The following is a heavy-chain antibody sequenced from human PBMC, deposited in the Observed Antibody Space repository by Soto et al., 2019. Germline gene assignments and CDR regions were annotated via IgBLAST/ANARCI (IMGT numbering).Heavy chain of an antibody. J-gene: IGHJ4*02. CDR1: GGTFSSYG. CDR2: ISAYNGNT. V-gene: IGHV1-18*01. Sequence: GASVKFSCKASGGTFSSYGISWVRQAPGQGLEWMGWISAYNGNTNYAQKLQGRVTMTTDTSTSTAYMELRSLRSDDTAVYYCARSKESMTTVTTHYFDYWGQGTLVTVSS. CDR3: ARSKESMTTVTTHYFDY. D-gene: IGHD4-17*01.